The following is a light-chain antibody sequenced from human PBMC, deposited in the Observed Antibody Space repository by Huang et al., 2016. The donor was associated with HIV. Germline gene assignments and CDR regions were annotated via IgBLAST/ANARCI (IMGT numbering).Light chain of an antibody. J-gene: IGKJ4*01. CDR3: QQYYSTPLT. Sequence: DIVMTQSPDSLAVSLGERATINCKSSQSVLYNTNNKNYLAWYQQKPGQPPKLLIYWASTRVSGVPDRFSGSGSGTDFTLTISSLQAEDVAVYYCQQYYSTPLTFGGGTKVEIK. CDR2: WAS. V-gene: IGKV4-1*01. CDR1: QSVLYNTNNKNY.